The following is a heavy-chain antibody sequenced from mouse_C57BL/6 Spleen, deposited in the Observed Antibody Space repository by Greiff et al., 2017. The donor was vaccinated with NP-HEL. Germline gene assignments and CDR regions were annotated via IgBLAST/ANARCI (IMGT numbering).Heavy chain of an antibody. CDR1: GYTFTSYD. CDR2: IYPRDGST. D-gene: IGHD1-1*01. CDR3: ARGQKEYYYGSSLYWYFDV. J-gene: IGHJ1*03. Sequence: VQLQQSGPELVKPGASVKLSCKASGYTFTSYDINWVKQRPGQGLEWIGWIYPRDGSTKYNEKFKGKATLTVDTSSSTAYMELHSLTSEDSAVYFCARGQKEYYYGSSLYWYFDVWGTGTTVTVSS. V-gene: IGHV1-85*01.